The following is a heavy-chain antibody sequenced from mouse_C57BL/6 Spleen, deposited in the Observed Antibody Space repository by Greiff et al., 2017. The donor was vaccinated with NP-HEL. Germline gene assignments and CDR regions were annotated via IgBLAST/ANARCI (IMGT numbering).Heavy chain of an antibody. J-gene: IGHJ3*01. V-gene: IGHV1-15*01. CDR2: IDPETGGT. CDR3: TRTPFTTGAWFAY. Sequence: VQLQQSGAELVRPGASVTLSCKASGYTFTDYEMHWVKQTPVHGLEWIGAIDPETGGTAYNQKFKGKAILTADKSSSTAYMELRSLTSEDSAVYYCTRTPFTTGAWFAYWGQGTLVTVSA. D-gene: IGHD1-1*01. CDR1: GYTFTDYE.